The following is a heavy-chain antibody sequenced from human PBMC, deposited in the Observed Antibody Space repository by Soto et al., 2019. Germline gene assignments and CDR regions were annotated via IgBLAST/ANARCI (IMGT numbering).Heavy chain of an antibody. D-gene: IGHD2-2*01. Sequence: QVQLQQWGAGLLKPSETLSLTCAVYGGSFSGYYWSWIRQPPGKGLEWIGEINHSGSTNYNPSLKSRVTISVDTSNNQFYLKLSSVTAADTAVYYCARGVGYCSSTSCYEGGGWFDPWGQGTLVTVSS. CDR3: ARGVGYCSSTSCYEGGGWFDP. V-gene: IGHV4-34*01. CDR2: INHSGST. J-gene: IGHJ5*02. CDR1: GGSFSGYY.